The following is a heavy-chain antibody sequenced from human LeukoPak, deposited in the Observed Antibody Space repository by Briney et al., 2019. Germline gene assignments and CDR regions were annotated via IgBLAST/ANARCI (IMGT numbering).Heavy chain of an antibody. CDR3: ARQNGVGLFILP. D-gene: IGHD3-3*01. V-gene: IGHV4-39*01. J-gene: IGHJ4*02. Sequence: SETLSLTCTVSGDSISTSNSYWGWIRRPPGKGLEWVGSIYYSGNTYYNPSLKSRVTISVDTSKNQFSLKLTSVTAADTAVYYCARQNGVGLFILPGGQGTLVTVSS. CDR2: IYYSGNT. CDR1: GDSISTSNSY.